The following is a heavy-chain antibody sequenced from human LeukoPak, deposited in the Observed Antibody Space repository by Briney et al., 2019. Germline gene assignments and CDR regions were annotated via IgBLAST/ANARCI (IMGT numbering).Heavy chain of an antibody. D-gene: IGHD4-11*01. Sequence: GSLRLSCAASGFTFSSYAMSWVRQAPGKGLEWVSAISGSGGSTYYADSVKGRFTISRDNAKNSLYLQMNSLRADDTGVYYCARDRIYTNYYFDSWGLGTLVTVSS. V-gene: IGHV3-23*01. CDR2: ISGSGGST. J-gene: IGHJ4*02. CDR3: ARDRIYTNYYFDS. CDR1: GFTFSSYA.